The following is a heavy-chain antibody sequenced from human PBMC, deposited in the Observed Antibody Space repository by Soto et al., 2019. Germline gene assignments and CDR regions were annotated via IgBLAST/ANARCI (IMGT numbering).Heavy chain of an antibody. J-gene: IGHJ4*02. Sequence: GSLRLSCAASGXTVSSYAMDWVRQAPGKGLEWVAVISYDGSNKYYADSVKGRFTISRYNSKSTLYLQMNSMRAEDTAVYYCARDPIVGATRYYFDYWGQGTLVTVSS. CDR2: ISYDGSNK. V-gene: IGHV3-30-3*01. D-gene: IGHD1-26*01. CDR3: ARDPIVGATRYYFDY. CDR1: GXTVSSYA.